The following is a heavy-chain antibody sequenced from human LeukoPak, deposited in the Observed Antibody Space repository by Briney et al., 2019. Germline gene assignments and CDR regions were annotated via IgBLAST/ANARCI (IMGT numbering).Heavy chain of an antibody. Sequence: GGSLRLSCAASGFTFSKAWMSWVRQAPGKGLEWVGRFKSKTDGGTTDYAAPVKGRFIVSRDDSKNTLYLQMNSLRTEDTAVYFCTKDIGYFDYWGQGSLVTVSS. CDR3: TKDIGYFDY. V-gene: IGHV3-15*01. J-gene: IGHJ4*02. CDR2: FKSKTDGGTT. CDR1: GFTFSKAW.